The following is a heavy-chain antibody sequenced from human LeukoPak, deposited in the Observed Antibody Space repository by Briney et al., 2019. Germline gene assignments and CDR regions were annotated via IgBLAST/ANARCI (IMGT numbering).Heavy chain of an antibody. CDR3: ARDMDNYSSSSGLDY. CDR1: GYTFTSYY. J-gene: IGHJ4*02. V-gene: IGHV1-46*01. D-gene: IGHD6-6*01. CDR2: INPSGGST. Sequence: ASVKVSCKASGYTFTSYYMHWVRQAPGQGLEWMGIINPSGGSTSYAQKFQGRVTMTRDMSTSTVYMELSSLRSEDTAVYYCARDMDNYSSSSGLDYWGQGTLVTVSS.